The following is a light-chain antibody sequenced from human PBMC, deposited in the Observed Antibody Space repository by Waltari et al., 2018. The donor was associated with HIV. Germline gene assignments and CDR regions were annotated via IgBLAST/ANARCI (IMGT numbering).Light chain of an antibody. CDR2: EVS. J-gene: IGLJ3*02. CDR3: CSYAGSSTEV. CDR1: SSDVGRYTL. Sequence: QSALTQPASASVSPGQSITISCTGTSSDVGRYTLVSRYHQHPGKAPKLMIYEVSKRPSGVSNRFSGSKSGNTASLTISGLQAEDEADYYCCSYAGSSTEVFGGGTKLTVL. V-gene: IGLV2-23*02.